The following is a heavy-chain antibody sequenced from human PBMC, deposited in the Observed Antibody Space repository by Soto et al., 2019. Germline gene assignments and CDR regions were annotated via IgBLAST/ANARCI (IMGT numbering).Heavy chain of an antibody. CDR3: ARDPVVAAPPAGYYYYGMDV. D-gene: IGHD2-15*01. V-gene: IGHV1-69*13. CDR2: IIPIFGTA. Sequence: SVKVSCKASGGTFSSYAISWVRQAPGQGLEWMGGIIPIFGTANYAQKFQGRVTITADESTSTAYMELSSLRSEDTAVYYCARDPVVAAPPAGYYYYGMDVWGQGTTVTVS. CDR1: GGTFSSYA. J-gene: IGHJ6*02.